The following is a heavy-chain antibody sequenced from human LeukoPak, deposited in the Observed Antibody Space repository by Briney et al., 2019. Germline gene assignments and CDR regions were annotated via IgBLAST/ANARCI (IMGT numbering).Heavy chain of an antibody. CDR1: GFTFNGHW. V-gene: IGHV3-7*01. CDR2: INEDGSGK. CDR3: ARVTQSSGWSHFDY. J-gene: IGHJ4*02. D-gene: IGHD6-19*01. Sequence: HPGGSLRLSCAASGFTFNGHWMTWVRQAPGKGLEWVANINEDGSGKYYVDSVKGRFTISRDNAKNSLYLQMNSLRAEDTAVYYCARVTQSSGWSHFDYWGQGTLVTVSS.